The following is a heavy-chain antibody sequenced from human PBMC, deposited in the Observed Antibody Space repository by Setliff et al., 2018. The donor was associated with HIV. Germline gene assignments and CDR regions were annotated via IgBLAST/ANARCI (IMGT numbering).Heavy chain of an antibody. CDR3: ARVTWIQLWLGWFDP. V-gene: IGHV4-31*03. Sequence: SETLSLTCSVSGGYISYGGYYWGWIRQHPREGLEWIGYIYYNGNTYYNPSLRSRMTISVDTSKNQFSLKLGSVTAADTAVYFCARVTWIQLWLGWFDPWGQGTLVTVSS. CDR2: IYYNGNT. CDR1: GGYISYGGYY. D-gene: IGHD5-18*01. J-gene: IGHJ5*02.